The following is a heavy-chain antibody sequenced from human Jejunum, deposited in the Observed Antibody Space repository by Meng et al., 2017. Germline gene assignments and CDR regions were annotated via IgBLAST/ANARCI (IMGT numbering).Heavy chain of an antibody. CDR3: ARGNEYSNYGADF. V-gene: IGHV4-34*01. D-gene: IGHD4-11*01. J-gene: IGHJ4*02. CDR1: GGSISDYY. CDR2: INDSGST. Sequence: QVKLQQWGAGLLKPSETLSLTCAVYGGSISDYYWTWIRQPPGKGLEWIGEINDSGSTNYNPSLKSRVTISEDTSKSQFYLRVSSVTAADTAVYYCARGNEYSNYGADFWGQGTLVTVSS.